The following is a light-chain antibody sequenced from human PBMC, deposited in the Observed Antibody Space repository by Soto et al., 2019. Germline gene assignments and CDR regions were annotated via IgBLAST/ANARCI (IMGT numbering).Light chain of an antibody. J-gene: IGKJ4*01. CDR1: QDISNH. CDR2: GAS. CDR3: QHYDNLPPRLT. V-gene: IGKV1-33*01. Sequence: DIQMTQSPSSLSASVGDRVTITCQASQDISNHLNWYQQKPGKAPKLLIYGASNLETGVPSRFSGSGSGTDFTFTINSLQPEDIATYYCQHYDNLPPRLTFGGGTRVEI.